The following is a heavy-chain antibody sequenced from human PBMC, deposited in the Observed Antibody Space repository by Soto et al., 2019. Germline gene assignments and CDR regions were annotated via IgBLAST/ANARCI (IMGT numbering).Heavy chain of an antibody. D-gene: IGHD6-6*01. CDR2: IYYSGST. CDR3: ARGIAARIPFDY. Sequence: SETLSLTCTVSGGSISSYYWSWIRQPPGKGLEWIGYIYYSGSTNYNPSLKSRVTISVDTSKNQFSLKLSCVPAADTAVYYCARGIAARIPFDYWGQGTLVTVSS. V-gene: IGHV4-59*01. CDR1: GGSISSYY. J-gene: IGHJ4*02.